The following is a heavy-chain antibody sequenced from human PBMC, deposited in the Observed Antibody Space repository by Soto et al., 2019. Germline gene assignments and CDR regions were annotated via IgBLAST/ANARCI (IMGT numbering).Heavy chain of an antibody. Sequence: QVQLVQSGAEVKKPGSSVKVSCKASGGTFSSYAISWVRQAPGQGLEWMGGIIPIFGTANYAQKFQGRVTITADESTSTAYMELSSLRSEDTAVYYCARGTLGYSSSWYDYYYYGMDVWGQGTTVTVSS. D-gene: IGHD6-13*01. CDR2: IIPIFGTA. V-gene: IGHV1-69*01. CDR1: GGTFSSYA. CDR3: ARGTLGYSSSWYDYYYYGMDV. J-gene: IGHJ6*02.